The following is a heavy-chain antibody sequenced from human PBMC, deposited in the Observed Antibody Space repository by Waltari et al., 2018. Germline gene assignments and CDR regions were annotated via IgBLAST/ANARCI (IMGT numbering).Heavy chain of an antibody. CDR3: VRRGDYHIYRSGMYFFDY. V-gene: IGHV4-39*01. J-gene: IGHJ4*02. CDR1: GDSISDARYY. Sequence: LQMKASGPGLVKPSETLSLTCTVSGDSISDARYYWGWSRPSPGKGPEWIANIYYTGKTDHNPSLKSRVTISVDTSENQFSLTLSSVTPADTAIYYCVRRGDYHIYRSGMYFFDYWGQGTRVTVSS. D-gene: IGHD3-10*01. CDR2: IYYTGKT.